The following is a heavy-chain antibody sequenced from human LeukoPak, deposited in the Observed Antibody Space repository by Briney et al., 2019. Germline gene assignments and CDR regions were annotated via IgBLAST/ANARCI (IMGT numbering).Heavy chain of an antibody. Sequence: PGGSLRLSCAASGFTFGSYGMHWVRQAPGKGLEWVAVIWYDGSNKYYADSVKGRFTISRDNSKNTLYLQMNSLRAEDTAVYYCARDSGDYSNQNFDYWGQGTLVTVSS. CDR3: ARDSGDYSNQNFDY. CDR2: IWYDGSNK. V-gene: IGHV3-33*01. J-gene: IGHJ4*02. D-gene: IGHD4-11*01. CDR1: GFTFGSYG.